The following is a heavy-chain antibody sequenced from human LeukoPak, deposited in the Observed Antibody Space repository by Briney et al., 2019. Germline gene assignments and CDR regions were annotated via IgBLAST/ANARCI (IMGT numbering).Heavy chain of an antibody. CDR1: GYTLTGQY. D-gene: IGHD7-27*01. V-gene: IGHV1-2*02. CDR3: ARQTGDDALDI. CDR2: ISPHSGFT. J-gene: IGHJ3*02. Sequence: SVKVSCKASGYTLTGQYIHWVRQAPGQGLEWMGWISPHSGFTMYPQRFQGRVTMTTDTSISTAFLEVRRLRSDDTAAYYCARQTGDDALDIWGQGTMITVYS.